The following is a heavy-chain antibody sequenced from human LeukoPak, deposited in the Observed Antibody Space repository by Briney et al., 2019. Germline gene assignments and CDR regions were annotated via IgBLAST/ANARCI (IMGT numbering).Heavy chain of an antibody. Sequence: SETLSLTCTVSGGSISSGGYYWSWIRQHPGKGLEWIGYIYYSGSTYYNPSLKSRVTISVDTSKNQFSLKLSSVTAADTAVYYRARDGGRSYGDYHYYYYGMDVWGQGTTVTVSS. CDR1: GGSISSGGYY. V-gene: IGHV4-31*03. J-gene: IGHJ6*02. CDR3: ARDGGRSYGDYHYYYYGMDV. CDR2: IYYSGST. D-gene: IGHD4-17*01.